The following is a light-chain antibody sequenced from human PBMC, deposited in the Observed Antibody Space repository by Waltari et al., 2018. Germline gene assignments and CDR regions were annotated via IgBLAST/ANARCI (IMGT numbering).Light chain of an antibody. CDR1: SSDVGGYNF. CDR2: EVT. V-gene: IGLV2-14*01. J-gene: IGLJ3*02. CDR3: CSYTTTTTVV. Sequence: QSALTQPASVSGSPGQSITISCTGTSSDVGGYNFVSCDQQHPGKAPKLMIYEVTNRPSGVSNRFSGSKSGNTASLTISGLLAEDEADYYCCSYTTTTTVVFGGGTKLTVL.